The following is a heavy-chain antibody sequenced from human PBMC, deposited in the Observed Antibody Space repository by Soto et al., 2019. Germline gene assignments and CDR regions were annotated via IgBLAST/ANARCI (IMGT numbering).Heavy chain of an antibody. CDR2: ISYDGSNK. V-gene: IGHV3-30*18. CDR3: AKEFSPHHTVPKPSRSGGYYYYYMDV. D-gene: IGHD4-17*01. Sequence: GGSLRLSCAASGFTFSSYGMHWVRQAPGKGLEWVAVISYDGSNKYYADSVKGRFTISRDNSKNTLYLQMNSLRAEDTAVYYCAKEFSPHHTVPKPSRSGGYYYYYMDVWGKGTTVTVSS. CDR1: GFTFSSYG. J-gene: IGHJ6*03.